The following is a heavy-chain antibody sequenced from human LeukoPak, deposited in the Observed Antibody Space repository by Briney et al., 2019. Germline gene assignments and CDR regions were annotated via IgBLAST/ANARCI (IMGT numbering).Heavy chain of an antibody. CDR1: GYSISSGYY. CDR2: IYHSGRT. CDR3: ARPQGATAMVAFDI. V-gene: IGHV4-38-2*01. J-gene: IGHJ3*02. Sequence: PSETLSLTCAVSGYSISSGYYWGWIRQPPGKGLEGIGSIYHSGRTFYNPSLKSRVTISADTSKHQSSLTLRSVTAADTAVYYCARPQGATAMVAFDIWGQGTMVTVSS. D-gene: IGHD2-2*01.